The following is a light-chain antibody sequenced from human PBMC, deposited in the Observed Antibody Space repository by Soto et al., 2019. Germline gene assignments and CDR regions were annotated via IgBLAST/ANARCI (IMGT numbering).Light chain of an antibody. CDR3: QVWDSSSDHYV. J-gene: IGLJ1*01. CDR2: DDH. CDR1: NIGTKS. V-gene: IGLV3-21*02. Sequence: ELTQPPSVSVAPGQTARISCGGDNIGTKSVHWYQQKPGQAPVLVIYDDHDRPSGIPERFSGSNSGNTATLTITRVEAGDEADYYCQVWDSSSDHYVFAAGTKVTVL.